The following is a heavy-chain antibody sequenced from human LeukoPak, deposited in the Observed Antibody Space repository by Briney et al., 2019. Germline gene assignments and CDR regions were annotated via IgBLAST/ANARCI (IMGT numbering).Heavy chain of an antibody. D-gene: IGHD1-26*01. Sequence: PGGSLRLSCAASGFTFSSYSMNWVRQAPGKGLEWVSSISSSSYIYYADSVKGRFTISRDNAKNSLYLQMNSLRAEDTAVYYCARGGGSYYYGTDVWGQGTTVTVSS. CDR2: ISSSSYI. V-gene: IGHV3-21*01. CDR1: GFTFSSYS. CDR3: ARGGGSYYYGTDV. J-gene: IGHJ6*02.